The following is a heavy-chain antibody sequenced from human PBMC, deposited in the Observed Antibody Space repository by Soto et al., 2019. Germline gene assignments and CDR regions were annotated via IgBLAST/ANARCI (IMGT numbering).Heavy chain of an antibody. J-gene: IGHJ4*02. CDR1: GFTFSSYG. V-gene: IGHV3-30*18. Sequence: QVQLVESGGGVVQPGRSLRLSCAASGFTFSSYGMHWVRQAPGKGLEWVAVISYDGSNKYYEDSVKGRFTISRDNSKNTLYLQMNSLRAEDTAVYYCANDRARYCGGGSCYSIFDYWGQGTLVTVSS. D-gene: IGHD2-15*01. CDR2: ISYDGSNK. CDR3: ANDRARYCGGGSCYSIFDY.